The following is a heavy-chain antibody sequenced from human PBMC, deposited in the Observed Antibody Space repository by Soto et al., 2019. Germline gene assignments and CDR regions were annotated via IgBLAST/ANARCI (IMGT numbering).Heavy chain of an antibody. CDR1: GGSISSGDYY. CDR2: IYYSGST. CDR3: AREDGDYEGLDYGMDV. J-gene: IGHJ6*02. D-gene: IGHD4-17*01. Sequence: SETLSLTCTVSGGSISSGDYYWSWIRQPPGRGLEWIGYIYYSGSTYYNPSLKSRVTISVDTSKNQFSLKLSSVTAADTAVYYCAREDGDYEGLDYGMDVWGQGTTVTVSS. V-gene: IGHV4-30-4*01.